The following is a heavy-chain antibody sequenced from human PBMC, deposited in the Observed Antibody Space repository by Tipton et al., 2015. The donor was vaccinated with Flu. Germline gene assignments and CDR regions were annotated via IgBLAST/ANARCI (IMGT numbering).Heavy chain of an antibody. V-gene: IGHV4-30-4*01. Sequence: TLSLTCTVSRGSITSGDFHWSWIRQPPGKGLEWLGYIYYSGSTYYNPSLKSRITISLDTSENQFSLKLAPVTAADTAVYYCARKDFWSGYFDDWGQGALVTVSS. CDR1: RGSITSGDFH. J-gene: IGHJ4*02. CDR2: IYYSGST. CDR3: ARKDFWSGYFDD. D-gene: IGHD3-3*01.